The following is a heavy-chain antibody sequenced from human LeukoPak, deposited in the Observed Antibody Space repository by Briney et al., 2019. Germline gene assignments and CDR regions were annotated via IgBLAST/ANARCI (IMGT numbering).Heavy chain of an antibody. J-gene: IGHJ5*02. V-gene: IGHV1-8*01. CDR1: GYTFTSYE. CDR3: ARGRYCSRISCYADVGFDP. CDR2: MNPNSGKT. D-gene: IGHD2-2*01. Sequence: ASVKVSCKASGYTFTSYEINWVRQATGQGLEWMGWMNPNSGKTGYAQQFQGRVTMTRNTSISTAYMELSSLRSEDTAVYYCARGRYCSRISCYADVGFDPWGQGTPVTVSS.